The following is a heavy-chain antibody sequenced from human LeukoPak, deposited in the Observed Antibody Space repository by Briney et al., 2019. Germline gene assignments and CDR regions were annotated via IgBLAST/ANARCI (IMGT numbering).Heavy chain of an antibody. J-gene: IGHJ6*03. CDR2: LIPIFGTA. V-gene: IGHV1-69*05. Sequence: SVKVSCKASGGTFSSYAISWVRQAPGQGLEWMGGLIPIFGTANYAQKFQGRVTITTDESTSTAYMELSSLRSEDTAVYYCARAGSSWYHEGYYYYYMDVWGKGTTVTVSS. CDR1: GGTFSSYA. D-gene: IGHD6-13*01. CDR3: ARAGSSWYHEGYYYYYMDV.